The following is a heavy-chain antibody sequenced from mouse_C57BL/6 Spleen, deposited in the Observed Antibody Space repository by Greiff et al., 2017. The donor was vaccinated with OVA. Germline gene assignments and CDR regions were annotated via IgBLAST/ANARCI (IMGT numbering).Heavy chain of an antibody. J-gene: IGHJ2*01. CDR3: ARGRVTTVPYYVDY. Sequence: QVQLQQPGAELVKPGASVKLSCKASGYTFTSYWMHWVKQRPGQGLEWIGMIHPNSGSTNYNEKFKSKATLTVDKSSSTAYMQLSSLTSEDSAVYYCARGRVTTVPYYVDYWGQGTTLTVSS. CDR1: GYTFTSYW. CDR2: IHPNSGST. V-gene: IGHV1-64*01. D-gene: IGHD1-1*01.